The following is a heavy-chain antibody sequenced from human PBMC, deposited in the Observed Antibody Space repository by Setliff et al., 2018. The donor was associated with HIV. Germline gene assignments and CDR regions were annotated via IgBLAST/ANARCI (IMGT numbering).Heavy chain of an antibody. Sequence: GGSLRLSCASSGFIFGDYWMTWVRQAPGKGLEWVASIKQDGITKYYVDSVKGRFTISRDNAKNSLYLQMNSLRAEDTAVYYCARAYYHHSGGYWSTDYYYSYMDVWGEGTTVTVSS. V-gene: IGHV3-7*03. CDR1: GFIFGDYW. D-gene: IGHD3-22*01. CDR3: ARAYYHHSGGYWSTDYYYSYMDV. J-gene: IGHJ6*03. CDR2: IKQDGITK.